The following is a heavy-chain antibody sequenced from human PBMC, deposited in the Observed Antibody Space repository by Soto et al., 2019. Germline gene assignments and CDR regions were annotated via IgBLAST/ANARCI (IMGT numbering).Heavy chain of an antibody. CDR1: GFTFSTYD. CDR3: ARDRDGDEDFDP. J-gene: IGHJ5*02. D-gene: IGHD3-3*01. Sequence: GGSLRLSCAASGFTFSTYDMNWVRQAPGKGLEWISFISSTSPTTSYADSVRGRFTISRDDARNSLYLQMNSLRDDDTAVYYCARDRDGDEDFDPWGQGTLVTVS. CDR2: ISSTSPTT. V-gene: IGHV3-48*02.